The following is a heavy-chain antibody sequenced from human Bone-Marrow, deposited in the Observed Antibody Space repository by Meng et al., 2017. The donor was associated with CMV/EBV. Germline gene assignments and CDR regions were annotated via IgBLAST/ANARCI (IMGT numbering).Heavy chain of an antibody. V-gene: IGHV3-48*04. CDR2: ISSSGSTI. J-gene: IGHJ5*02. CDR1: GFTFSSYA. Sequence: GESLKISCAASGFTFSSYAMSWVRQAPGKGLEWVSYISSSGSTIYYADSVKGRFTISRDNAKNSLYLQMNSLRAEDTAVYYCARDLLSTTWFDPWGQGTLVTVSS. CDR3: ARDLLSTTWFDP. D-gene: IGHD2-2*01.